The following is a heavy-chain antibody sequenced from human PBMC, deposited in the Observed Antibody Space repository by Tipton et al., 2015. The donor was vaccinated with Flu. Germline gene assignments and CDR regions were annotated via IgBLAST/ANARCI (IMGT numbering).Heavy chain of an antibody. Sequence: SLRLSCAASGFTFSSYAMSWVRQAPGKGLEWVSAISGSGGSTYYADSVKGRFTISRDNSKNTLYLQMNSLRAEDTAVYYCAKVGCSSTSCYSWLLYYYYYMDVWGKGTTVTVSS. D-gene: IGHD2-2*01. J-gene: IGHJ6*03. CDR1: GFTFSSYA. CDR2: ISGSGGST. CDR3: AKVGCSSTSCYSWLLYYYYYMDV. V-gene: IGHV3-23*01.